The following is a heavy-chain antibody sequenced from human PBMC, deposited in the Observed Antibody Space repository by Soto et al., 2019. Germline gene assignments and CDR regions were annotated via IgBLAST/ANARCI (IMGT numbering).Heavy chain of an antibody. D-gene: IGHD1-1*01. Sequence: GESLKISCKGSGYRFTSYWISWVRQMPGKGLEWMGRIDPSDSYTNYSPSFQGHVTISADKSISTAYLQWSSLRAEDTAVYYCVRIQSINWVLDVWGQGTTVTVSS. CDR1: GYRFTSYW. CDR2: IDPSDSYT. CDR3: VRIQSINWVLDV. J-gene: IGHJ6*02. V-gene: IGHV5-10-1*01.